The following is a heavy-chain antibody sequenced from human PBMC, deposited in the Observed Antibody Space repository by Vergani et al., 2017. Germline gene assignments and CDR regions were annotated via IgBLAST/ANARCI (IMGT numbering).Heavy chain of an antibody. D-gene: IGHD3-9*01. V-gene: IGHV4-59*13. CDR2: IYSNGST. J-gene: IGHJ6*02. Sequence: QVQLEESGPGLVKPSETLSLTCTVSGGSFNTYYWSWIRQSPGKGLEWIGYIYSNGSTNYNPSLNSRVTMSVDTSKNQFSLKLRSVTAADPAVYFCARVMYRDEASTGYRLEGMDIWGQGTTVTISS. CDR3: ARVMYRDEASTGYRLEGMDI. CDR1: GGSFNTYY.